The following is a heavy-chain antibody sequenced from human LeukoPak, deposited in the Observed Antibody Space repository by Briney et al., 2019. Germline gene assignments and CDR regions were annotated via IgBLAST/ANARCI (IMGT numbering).Heavy chain of an antibody. CDR1: GYTFTSYG. Sequence: ASVKVSCKASGYTFTSYGISWVRQAPGQGLEWMGWISAYNGNTNYAQKLQGRVTMTTDTSSSTAYMELRSLRSDDTAVYYCARGIWFGVHYYYYMDVWGKGTTVTVSS. D-gene: IGHD3-10*01. CDR3: ARGIWFGVHYYYYMDV. CDR2: ISAYNGNT. V-gene: IGHV1-18*01. J-gene: IGHJ6*03.